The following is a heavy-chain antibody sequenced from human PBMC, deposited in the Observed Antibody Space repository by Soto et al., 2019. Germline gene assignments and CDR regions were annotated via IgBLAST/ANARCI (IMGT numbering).Heavy chain of an antibody. Sequence: QVQLVESGGGLVTPGGSLRLSCVASGFSVSGFYMSWIRQAPGKGLEWVSYISSGGGTIFYADSVKGRFPTSRDNAKNSLYLQMNSLRAEDTAVYYCAKKEYTSSWDGIDYWGQGTLVTVSS. CDR3: AKKEYTSSWDGIDY. CDR1: GFSVSGFY. CDR2: ISSGGGTI. V-gene: IGHV3-11*01. D-gene: IGHD6-6*01. J-gene: IGHJ4*02.